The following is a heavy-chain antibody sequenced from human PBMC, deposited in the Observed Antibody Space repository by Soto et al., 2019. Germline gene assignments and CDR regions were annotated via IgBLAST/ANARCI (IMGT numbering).Heavy chain of an antibody. CDR2: ISAYNGNT. J-gene: IGHJ4*02. V-gene: IGHV1-18*01. Sequence: ASVKVSCKASGYTFTSYGISWVRQAPGQGLEWMGWISAYNGNTNYAQKLQGRVTMTTDTSTSTAYMELRSLRSDDTAVYYCASSSSSGWYQYYFDYWGQGTLVPVSS. CDR1: GYTFTSYG. D-gene: IGHD6-19*01. CDR3: ASSSSSGWYQYYFDY.